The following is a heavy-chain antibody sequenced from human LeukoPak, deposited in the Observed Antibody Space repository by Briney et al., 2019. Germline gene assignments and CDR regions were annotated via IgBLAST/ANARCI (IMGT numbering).Heavy chain of an antibody. CDR3: AKEIPTFGGVIGGIDY. V-gene: IGHV3-30*18. D-gene: IGHD3-16*02. J-gene: IGHJ4*02. Sequence: GGSLRLSCAASGFTFSSYGMHWVRQAPGKGLEWVAVISYDGSNKYYADSVKGRFTISRDNSKNTLYLQMNSLRAEDTAVYYCAKEIPTFGGVIGGIDYWGQGTLVTVSS. CDR1: GFTFSSYG. CDR2: ISYDGSNK.